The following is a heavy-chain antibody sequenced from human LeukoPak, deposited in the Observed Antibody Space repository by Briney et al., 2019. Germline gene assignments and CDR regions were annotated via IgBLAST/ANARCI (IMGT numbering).Heavy chain of an antibody. Sequence: GRSLRLSCTASGFTFGDYAMSWVRQAPGKGLEWVGYIRSKAYGGTTEYAASVKGRFTISRDDSKNTLYLQMGSLRAEDMAVYYCARGVLARGSSGWYFDYWGQGTLVTVSS. J-gene: IGHJ4*02. D-gene: IGHD6-19*01. V-gene: IGHV3-49*04. CDR2: IRSKAYGGTT. CDR3: ARGVLARGSSGWYFDY. CDR1: GFTFGDYA.